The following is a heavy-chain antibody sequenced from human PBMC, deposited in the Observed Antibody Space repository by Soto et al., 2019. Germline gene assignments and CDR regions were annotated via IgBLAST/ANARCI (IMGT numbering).Heavy chain of an antibody. CDR1: GVTFSSYW. J-gene: IGHJ4*02. CDR3: ARVYCSGGSCYHVDY. V-gene: IGHV3-74*01. CDR2: INSDGSST. Sequence: GGSLRLSCAASGVTFSSYWMHWVRQAPGKGLVWVSRINSDGSSTSYADSVKGRFTISRDNAKNTLYLQMNSLRAEDTAVYYCARVYCSGGSCYHVDYWGQGTLVTVSS. D-gene: IGHD2-15*01.